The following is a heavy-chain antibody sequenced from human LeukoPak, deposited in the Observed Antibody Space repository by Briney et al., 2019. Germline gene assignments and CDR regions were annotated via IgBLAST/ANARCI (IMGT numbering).Heavy chain of an antibody. V-gene: IGHV3-30*04. CDR2: ISYDGSNK. Sequence: GGSLRLSCAASGFTSSSYAMHWVRQAPGKGLEWVAVISYDGSNKYYADSVKGRFTISRDNSKNTLYLQMNSLRAEDTAVYYCARGAIFGVVITRSAFDIWGQGTMVTVSS. D-gene: IGHD3-3*01. CDR1: GFTSSSYA. J-gene: IGHJ3*02. CDR3: ARGAIFGVVITRSAFDI.